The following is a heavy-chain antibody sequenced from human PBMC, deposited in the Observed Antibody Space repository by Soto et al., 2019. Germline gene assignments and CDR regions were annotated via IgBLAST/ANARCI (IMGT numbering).Heavy chain of an antibody. CDR3: ARVARSSPMIVVPINYFPGMAV. D-gene: IGHD3-22*01. CDR1: GGSISSYY. CDR2: IYYSGST. J-gene: IGHJ6*02. Sequence: SETLSLTCTVAGGSISSYYWSWIRQPPGKGLEWIGYIYYSGSTNYNPSLKSRVTISVDTSKNQFSLKLSSVTAADTAVYYCARVARSSPMIVVPINYFPGMAVWGQGTTVTVSS. V-gene: IGHV4-59*01.